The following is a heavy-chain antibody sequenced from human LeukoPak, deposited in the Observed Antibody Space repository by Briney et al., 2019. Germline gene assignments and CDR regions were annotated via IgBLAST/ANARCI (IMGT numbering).Heavy chain of an antibody. J-gene: IGHJ4*02. CDR2: IRYDRSNT. CDR3: AKDFYQQLVQGYYFDY. D-gene: IGHD6-6*01. Sequence: GGSLRLSCAASGFTFTDHYMDWVRQAPGKGLEWVAFIRYDRSNTYYADSVKGRFTISRDNSKSTLYLQMSSLRAEDTAVYYCAKDFYQQLVQGYYFDYWGQGTLVAVSS. V-gene: IGHV3-30*02. CDR1: GFTFTDHY.